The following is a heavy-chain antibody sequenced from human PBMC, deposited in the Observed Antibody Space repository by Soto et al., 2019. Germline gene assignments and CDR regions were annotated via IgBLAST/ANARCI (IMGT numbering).Heavy chain of an antibody. CDR3: ARLIAAAGQDWFDP. CDR2: IYYSGST. CDR1: GGSVSSGSYY. V-gene: IGHV4-61*01. D-gene: IGHD6-13*01. J-gene: IGHJ5*02. Sequence: SETLSLTCTVSGGSVSSGSYYWSWIRQPPGKGLEWIGYIYYSGSTNYNPSLKSRVTISVDTSKNQFSLKLSSVTAADTAVYYWARLIAAAGQDWFDPWGQGTLVTVSS.